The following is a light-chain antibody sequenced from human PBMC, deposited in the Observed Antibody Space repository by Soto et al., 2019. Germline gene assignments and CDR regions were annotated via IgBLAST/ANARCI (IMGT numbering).Light chain of an antibody. CDR2: TAS. J-gene: IGKJ4*01. Sequence: DIQMTQSPSTLSASVGDRVTITCRASQSISSWLAWYQQKPGKAPKLLIYTASNLKSGVPSRFSGSGSGTEFNLTISSLQPDDFATSYCQEYNSDSGITFGGGTKVEIK. V-gene: IGKV1-5*03. CDR1: QSISSW. CDR3: QEYNSDSGIT.